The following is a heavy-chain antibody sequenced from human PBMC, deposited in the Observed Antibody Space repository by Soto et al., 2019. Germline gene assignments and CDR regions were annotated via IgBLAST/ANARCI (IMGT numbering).Heavy chain of an antibody. V-gene: IGHV4-39*01. CDR2: IYYSGST. Sequence: SETLSLTCTVSGGSISSSSYYWGWIRQPPGKGLEWIGSIYYSGSTYYNPSLKSRVTISVDTSKNQFSLKLSSVTAADTAVYYCARRPMGAVVRSKYFDYWGQGTLVTVSS. CDR3: ARRPMGAVVRSKYFDY. CDR1: GGSISSSSYY. J-gene: IGHJ4*02. D-gene: IGHD1-26*01.